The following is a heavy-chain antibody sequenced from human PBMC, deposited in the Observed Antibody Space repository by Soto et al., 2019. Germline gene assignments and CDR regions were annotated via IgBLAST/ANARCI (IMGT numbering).Heavy chain of an antibody. D-gene: IGHD6-19*01. Sequence: QVQVVESGGGVVQPGRSLRLSCAASEFTFSSYGMHWVRQAPGKGVDWVAVISYDGSNKYYADSVKGRFTISRDNSKKTLYLQMNSLRPEHTSVYYCATDPSSGWYFDYWGQGTMVTVSS. CDR2: ISYDGSNK. CDR3: ATDPSSGWYFDY. V-gene: IGHV3-30*03. J-gene: IGHJ4*02. CDR1: EFTFSSYG.